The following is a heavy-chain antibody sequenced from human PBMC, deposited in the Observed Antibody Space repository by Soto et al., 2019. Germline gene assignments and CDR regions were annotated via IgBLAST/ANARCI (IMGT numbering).Heavy chain of an antibody. V-gene: IGHV4-30-4*01. J-gene: IGHJ5*01. Sequence: TLSLTCSVSGDSISNLDYFWAWIRQPPGQALEYIGYIYKSATTYYNPSFESRVAISVDTSKSQFSLNVTSVTAADTAVYFCARGRYCLTGRCFPNWFDSWGQGTLVTVSS. CDR2: IYKSATT. D-gene: IGHD7-27*01. CDR1: GDSISNLDYF. CDR3: ARGRYCLTGRCFPNWFDS.